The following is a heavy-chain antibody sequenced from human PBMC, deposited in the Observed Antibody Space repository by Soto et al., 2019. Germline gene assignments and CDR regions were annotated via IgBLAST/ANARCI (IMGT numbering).Heavy chain of an antibody. CDR3: ATAANVAAAVGV. D-gene: IGHD6-13*01. Sequence: QVQLVQSGAEVKKPGSSVKVSCKASGGTFSSYTISWVRQAPGQGLEWMGRIIPILGIANYAQKFQGRVSITAEKSTSTAYMELSSLRSEDTAVYYCATAANVAAAVGVWGQGTLVTVSS. J-gene: IGHJ4*02. CDR1: GGTFSSYT. CDR2: IIPILGIA. V-gene: IGHV1-69*02.